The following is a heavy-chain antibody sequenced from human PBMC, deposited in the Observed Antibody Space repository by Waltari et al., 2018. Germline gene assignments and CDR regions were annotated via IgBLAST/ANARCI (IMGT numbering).Heavy chain of an antibody. J-gene: IGHJ4*02. Sequence: EVQLLESGGGLVQPGGSLRLSCAASGFSFSSHAISWVRQAPGKGLEWVSSISGRGTGTYYADSVKGRFTISRDNSKNTLYLQMKSLRAEDTAVYYCAKDDIAMAGTGNFDYWGQGTLVTVSS. CDR3: AKDDIAMAGTGNFDY. CDR2: ISGRGTGT. CDR1: GFSFSSHA. V-gene: IGHV3-23*01. D-gene: IGHD6-19*01.